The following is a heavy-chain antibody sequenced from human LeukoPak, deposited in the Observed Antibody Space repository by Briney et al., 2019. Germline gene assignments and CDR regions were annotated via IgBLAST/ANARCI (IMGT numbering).Heavy chain of an antibody. Sequence: GGSLRLSCAASGFTVSNNYMNWVRQAPGKGLEWVSAIYTGGSTYYAGSVKGRFTISRDNSKNTLYLQMNSLRAEDTAVYYCARNLYYYDSSGYYYYWGQGTLVTVSS. CDR1: GFTVSNNY. J-gene: IGHJ4*02. D-gene: IGHD3-22*01. V-gene: IGHV3-66*01. CDR2: IYTGGST. CDR3: ARNLYYYDSSGYYYY.